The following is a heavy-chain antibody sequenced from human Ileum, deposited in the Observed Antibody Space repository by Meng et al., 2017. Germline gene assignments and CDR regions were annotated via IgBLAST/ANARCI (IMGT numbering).Heavy chain of an antibody. Sequence: GALKISWAASGFTFSSYEMNWVRQAPGKGLEWVSYISSSGNVILYADSVKARFTISRDNAKNSLYLQMNSLRAEDTAVYYCARDRGSGWSEEESGFDFWGQGTLVTVAS. D-gene: IGHD6-19*01. CDR1: GFTFSSYE. CDR3: ARDRGSGWSEEESGFDF. J-gene: IGHJ4*02. V-gene: IGHV3-48*03. CDR2: ISSSGNVI.